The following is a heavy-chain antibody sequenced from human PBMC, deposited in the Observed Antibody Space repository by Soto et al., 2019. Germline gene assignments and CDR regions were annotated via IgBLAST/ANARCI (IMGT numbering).Heavy chain of an antibody. V-gene: IGHV3-30*03. Sequence: PGGSLRLSCAASEFSFSSYVMYWVRQAPGKGLEWVALISYDGIKKYYAGSVKGRFTISRDNSKNMLYLQMNSLRAEDTAVYYCARENRIAAAGNAFDVWGQGTMVTVSS. D-gene: IGHD6-13*01. J-gene: IGHJ3*01. CDR1: EFSFSSYV. CDR2: ISYDGIKK. CDR3: ARENRIAAAGNAFDV.